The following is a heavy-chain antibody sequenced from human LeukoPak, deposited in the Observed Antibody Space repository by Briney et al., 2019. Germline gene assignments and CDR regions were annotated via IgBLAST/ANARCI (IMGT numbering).Heavy chain of an antibody. V-gene: IGHV3-48*02. Sequence: GGSLRLSCAASGFTFSYYSMNWVRQAPGKGLEWVSYITSSGSIISYADSVKGRFTISRDNAKNSLYLQMNSLRDEDTAVYYCARERVYYYDSSGYRHDAFDIWGQGTMVTVSS. D-gene: IGHD3-22*01. CDR2: ITSSGSII. J-gene: IGHJ3*02. CDR3: ARERVYYYDSSGYRHDAFDI. CDR1: GFTFSYYS.